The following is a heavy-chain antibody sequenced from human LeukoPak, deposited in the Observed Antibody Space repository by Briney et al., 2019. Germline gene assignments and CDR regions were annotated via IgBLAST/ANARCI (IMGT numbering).Heavy chain of an antibody. Sequence: SQTLSLTCTVSGGSISSGSYYWGWIRQPAGKGLEWIGRIYTSGSTNYNPSLKSRVTISVDTSKNQFSLKLSSVTAADTAVYYCAREGPISGSYAAFDIWGQGTMVTVSS. CDR2: IYTSGST. CDR1: GGSISSGSYY. V-gene: IGHV4-61*02. CDR3: AREGPISGSYAAFDI. D-gene: IGHD1-26*01. J-gene: IGHJ3*02.